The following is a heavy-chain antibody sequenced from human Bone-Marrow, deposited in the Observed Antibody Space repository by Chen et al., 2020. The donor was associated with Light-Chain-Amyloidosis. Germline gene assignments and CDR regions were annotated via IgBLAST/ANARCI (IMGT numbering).Heavy chain of an antibody. CDR1: GYTFPNYW. Sequence: EVQLEQSGPEVKKPGESLKISCKGSGYTFPNYWIGWVRQMPGKGLEWMGVIYPDDSDARYSPSFEGQVTISADKSITTAYRQWRGRKASDTAVYDCARRRDGYNFDYWGQGTLVTVSS. J-gene: IGHJ4*02. CDR3: ARRRDGYNFDY. D-gene: IGHD5-12*01. CDR2: IYPDDSDA. V-gene: IGHV5-51*01.